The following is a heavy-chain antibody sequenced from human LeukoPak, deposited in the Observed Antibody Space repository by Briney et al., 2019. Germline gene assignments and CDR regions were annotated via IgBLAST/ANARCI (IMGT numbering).Heavy chain of an antibody. CDR1: GYTFTGYY. CDR2: INPNSGGT. D-gene: IGHD3-16*02. CDR3: ARSARVSSKIGEH. Sequence: GASVKVSCKASGYTFTGYYMHWVRQAPGQGLEWMGWINPNSGGTNYAQKFQGRVTMTRDTSISTAYMELSRLRSDDTAVYYCARSARVSSKIGEHWVQGTLVTVSS. J-gene: IGHJ1*01. V-gene: IGHV1-2*02.